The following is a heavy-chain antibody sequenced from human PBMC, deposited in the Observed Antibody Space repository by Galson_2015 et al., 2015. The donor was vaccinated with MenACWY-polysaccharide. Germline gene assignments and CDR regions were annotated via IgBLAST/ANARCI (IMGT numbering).Heavy chain of an antibody. CDR3: ARAFEMYTSIWDYLDY. J-gene: IGHJ4*02. Sequence: SLRLSCAASGFTFSTYGMHWVRQAPGKGLEWVTFIRYDGSNKYYADSVKGQFTISRDNSKNTLYLQMNSLRVEDTAVYYCARAFEMYTSIWDYLDYWGQGTLVTVSS. CDR1: GFTFSTYG. CDR2: IRYDGSNK. D-gene: IGHD6-13*01. V-gene: IGHV3-30*02.